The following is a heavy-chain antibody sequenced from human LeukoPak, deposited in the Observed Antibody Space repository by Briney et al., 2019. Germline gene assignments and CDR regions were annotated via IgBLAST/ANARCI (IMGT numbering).Heavy chain of an antibody. Sequence: PSETLSLTCTVSGGSISSSSYYWGWLRQPPGKGLEWIGSIYYSGSTYYNPSLKGRVTISVDTSKNQFSLKLSSVTAADTAVYYCARTVIVVYYYYYYMDVWGKGTTVTVSS. V-gene: IGHV4-39*01. CDR2: IYYSGST. J-gene: IGHJ6*03. D-gene: IGHD2-21*01. CDR3: ARTVIVVYYYYYYMDV. CDR1: GGSISSSSYY.